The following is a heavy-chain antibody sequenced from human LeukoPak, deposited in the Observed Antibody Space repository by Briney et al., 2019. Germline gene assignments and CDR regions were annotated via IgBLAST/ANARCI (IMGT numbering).Heavy chain of an antibody. J-gene: IGHJ4*03. D-gene: IGHD1-1*01. Sequence: ETLSLTCNVSGGSISRYYWTWIRQPPGKGLEWIGYIYDSGSTNYNPSLKSRVTISLGTSKNQFSLKLSSVTAAYSPVYNCASWSDNYNPASPTTVSIPLSTKKNQYTLKLSSVTDADTAEYSSARGDARSNTWYYFDNWGRGRPASVSS. CDR2: IYDSGST. V-gene: IGHV4-59*08. CDR3: ASWSDNYNPASPTTVSIPLSTKKNQYTLKLSSVTDADTAEYSSARGDARSNTWYYFDN. CDR1: GGSISRYY.